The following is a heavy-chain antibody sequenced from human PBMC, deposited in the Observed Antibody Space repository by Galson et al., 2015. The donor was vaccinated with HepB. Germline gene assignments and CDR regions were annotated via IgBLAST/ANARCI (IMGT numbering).Heavy chain of an antibody. CDR3: AKGSRDILTGYATGMYYFDY. CDR1: GFTFSSYA. V-gene: IGHV3-23*01. J-gene: IGHJ4*02. D-gene: IGHD3-9*01. Sequence: SLRLSCAASGFTFSSYAMSWVRQAPGKGLEWVSAISGSGGSTYYADSVKGRFTISRDNSKNTLYLQMNSLRAEDTAVYYCAKGSRDILTGYATGMYYFDYWGQGTLVTVSS. CDR2: ISGSGGST.